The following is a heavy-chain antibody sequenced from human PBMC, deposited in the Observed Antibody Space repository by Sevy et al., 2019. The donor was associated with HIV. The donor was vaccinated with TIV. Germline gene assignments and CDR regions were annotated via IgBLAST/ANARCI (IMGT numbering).Heavy chain of an antibody. CDR1: GFTFGTHA. CDR3: AKGVYDFWSGRSDIFDI. D-gene: IGHD3-3*01. CDR2: ISGSGGST. Sequence: GGSRRLSCATSGFTFGTHAMSWVRQAPGKGLEWVSGISGSGGSTYYADSVKGRFTISRDKSKKTLYLQVNSLRAEDTAVYYWAKGVYDFWSGRSDIFDIWGQGTMVTVSS. J-gene: IGHJ3*02. V-gene: IGHV3-23*01.